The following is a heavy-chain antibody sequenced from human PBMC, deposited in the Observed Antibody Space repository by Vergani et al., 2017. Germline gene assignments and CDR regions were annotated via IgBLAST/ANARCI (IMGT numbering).Heavy chain of an antibody. Sequence: LHLVESGGGFVKPGGSLRLSCAASGFTFSHTWMSWLRQSPGKGLEWLGRIKSQVDGGTTEFATPVKARFTISRDDSRDMVYLQLNGLKTEDTGIYYCATHQVGGDFGRGTPDVWGQGTVVTVSS. CDR1: GFTFSHTW. J-gene: IGHJ3*01. CDR2: IKSQVDGGTT. V-gene: IGHV3-15*01. CDR3: ATHQVGGDFGRGTPDV. D-gene: IGHD1-26*01.